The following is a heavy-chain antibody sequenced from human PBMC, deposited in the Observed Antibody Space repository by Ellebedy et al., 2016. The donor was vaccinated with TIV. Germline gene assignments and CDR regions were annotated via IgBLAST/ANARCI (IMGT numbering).Heavy chain of an antibody. J-gene: IGHJ4*02. Sequence: PGGSLRLSCAASGFTVSGNSMSWVRQAPGKGLEWVSVIYSGGSTYYADSVKGRFTISRDNSKNTLYLQMNSLRAEDTAVYYCARTTVSDFDYWGQGTLDTVSS. CDR2: IYSGGST. CDR3: ARTTVSDFDY. CDR1: GFTVSGNS. D-gene: IGHD4-17*01. V-gene: IGHV3-66*01.